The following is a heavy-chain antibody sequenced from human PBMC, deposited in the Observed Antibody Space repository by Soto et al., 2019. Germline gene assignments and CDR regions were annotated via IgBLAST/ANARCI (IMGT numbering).Heavy chain of an antibody. V-gene: IGHV3-23*01. Sequence: PGGSLRLSCAASGFTFSSYAMRWVRQAPGKGLEWVSTISGSDGKTFYADSVKGRFSISRDTSPSTLYLQMNSLRADDTAMYYCARWSYLDYWGQGTRVTVSS. CDR1: GFTFSSYA. D-gene: IGHD3-3*01. J-gene: IGHJ4*02. CDR3: ARWSYLDY. CDR2: ISGSDGKT.